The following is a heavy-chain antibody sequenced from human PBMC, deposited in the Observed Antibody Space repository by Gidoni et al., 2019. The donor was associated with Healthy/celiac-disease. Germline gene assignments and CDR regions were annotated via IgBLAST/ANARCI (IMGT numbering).Heavy chain of an antibody. J-gene: IGHJ5*02. V-gene: IGHV3-33*01. CDR2: IWYDGSNK. CDR1: GFTFSSYG. CDR3: ARDLGEYSSSSGWAT. Sequence: QVQLVESGGGVVQPGRSLRLSCAASGFTFSSYGMHWVRQAPGKGLEWVAVIWYDGSNKYYADSVKGRFTISRDNSKNTLYLQMNSLRAEDTAVYYCARDLGEYSSSSGWATWGQGTLVTVSS. D-gene: IGHD6-6*01.